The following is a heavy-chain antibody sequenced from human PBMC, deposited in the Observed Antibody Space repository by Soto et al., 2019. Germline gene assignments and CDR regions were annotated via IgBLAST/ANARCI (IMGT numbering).Heavy chain of an antibody. CDR3: ARDMIAWGSDAFDI. Sequence: SVKVSCKASGYIFTDYYMHWVRQAPGQELGWMGRINPNSGGTNYAQKFQGRVTMTRDTSISTAYTELSSLRSEDTAVYYCARDMIAWGSDAFDIWGQGTMVTVSS. CDR1: GYIFTDYY. CDR2: INPNSGGT. V-gene: IGHV1-2*06. D-gene: IGHD3-22*01. J-gene: IGHJ3*02.